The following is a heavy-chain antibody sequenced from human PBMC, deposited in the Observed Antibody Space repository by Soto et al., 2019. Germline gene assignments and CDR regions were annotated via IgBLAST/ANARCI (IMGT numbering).Heavy chain of an antibody. J-gene: IGHJ5*02. Sequence: PSETLSLTCTVSGGSISDYYWSWIRQPPGKGLEWIGYIYYSGSTNYNPSLKSRVTISVDTSKNQFSLKLSSVTAADTAVYFCARTAYSSSWYWFDPWGQGTLVTVSS. D-gene: IGHD6-13*01. CDR1: GGSISDYY. V-gene: IGHV4-59*01. CDR2: IYYSGST. CDR3: ARTAYSSSWYWFDP.